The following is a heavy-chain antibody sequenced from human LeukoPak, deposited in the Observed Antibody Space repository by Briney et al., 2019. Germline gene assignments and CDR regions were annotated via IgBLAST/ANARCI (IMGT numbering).Heavy chain of an antibody. Sequence: VSYISSGGSTISHADSVKGRFTISRDNAENSLYLQMNSLRAEDTAVYYCARRASGGRCFDYWGQGTLVTVSS. V-gene: IGHV3-11*01. CDR2: ISSGGSTI. CDR3: ARRASGGRCFDY. D-gene: IGHD2-15*01. J-gene: IGHJ4*02.